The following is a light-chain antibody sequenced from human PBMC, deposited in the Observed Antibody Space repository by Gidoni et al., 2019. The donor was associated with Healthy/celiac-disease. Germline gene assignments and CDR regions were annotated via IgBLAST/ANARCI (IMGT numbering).Light chain of an antibody. Sequence: EIVLTQSPATLSLSPGERATLSCRATQTVSSYLAWYQQKPGQAPRLLIYDASRRATGIPARFSGSGSGTDFTLTISRLEPEDFAVYYCQQRSNWPITFGQGTRLQIQ. J-gene: IGKJ5*01. V-gene: IGKV3-11*01. CDR3: QQRSNWPIT. CDR2: DAS. CDR1: QTVSSY.